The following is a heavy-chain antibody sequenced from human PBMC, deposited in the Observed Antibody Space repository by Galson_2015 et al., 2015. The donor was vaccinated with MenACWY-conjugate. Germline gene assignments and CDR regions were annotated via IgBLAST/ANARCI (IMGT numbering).Heavy chain of an antibody. CDR3: TRRAAAGPRFDY. CDR1: GFTFSGSA. V-gene: IGHV3-73*01. J-gene: IGHJ4*02. Sequence: SLRLSCAASGFTFSGSAIHWVRQASGKGLEWVGRIRSKVNSYATAYAASVKGRFIISRDDSKNTAFLQMNSLKTEDTALYYCTRRAAAGPRFDYWGQGILVTVSS. CDR2: IRSKVNSYAT. D-gene: IGHD6-13*01.